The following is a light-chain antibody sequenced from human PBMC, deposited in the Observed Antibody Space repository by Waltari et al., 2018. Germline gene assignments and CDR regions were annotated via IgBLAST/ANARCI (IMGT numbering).Light chain of an antibody. CDR1: QSVNTW. CDR3: QQYNSFPWT. J-gene: IGKJ1*01. CDR2: RAS. V-gene: IGKV1-5*03. Sequence: IQMTQSPSTLSASAGDRVVITCRASQSVNTWLAWYQQRPGKAPNLLNYRASSLQSGVPSRFSGRGSGTEFTLTINSLQPDDFASYYCQQYNSFPWTFGQGTKVEIK.